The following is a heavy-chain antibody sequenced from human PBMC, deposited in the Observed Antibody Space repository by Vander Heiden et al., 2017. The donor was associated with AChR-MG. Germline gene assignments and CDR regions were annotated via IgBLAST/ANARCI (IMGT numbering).Heavy chain of an antibody. V-gene: IGHV1-58*01. CDR2: IVVGSGNT. Sequence: QMQLVQSGPEVKKPGTSVKVSCKASGFTFTSSAVQWVRQARGQRLEWIGWIVVGSGNTNYAQKFQERVTITRDMSTSTAYMELSSLRSEDTAVYYCAGEVGATHDAFDIWGQGTMVTVSS. J-gene: IGHJ3*02. CDR3: AGEVGATHDAFDI. CDR1: GFTFTSSA. D-gene: IGHD1-26*01.